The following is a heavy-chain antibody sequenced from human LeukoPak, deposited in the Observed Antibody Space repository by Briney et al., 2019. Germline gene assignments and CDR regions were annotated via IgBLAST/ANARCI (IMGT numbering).Heavy chain of an antibody. CDR3: AREHSGLGYCSSTSCYKGHDY. Sequence: GGSLRLSCAASGFTFSTYSMNWVGQAPGKGLEWVSYISSSSTYIYYADSVKGRFTISRDNAKNSLYLQMNSLRGEDTAVYYCAREHSGLGYCSSTSCYKGHDYWGQGTLVTVSS. J-gene: IGHJ4*02. CDR1: GFTFSTYS. CDR2: ISSSSTYI. V-gene: IGHV3-21*05. D-gene: IGHD2-2*02.